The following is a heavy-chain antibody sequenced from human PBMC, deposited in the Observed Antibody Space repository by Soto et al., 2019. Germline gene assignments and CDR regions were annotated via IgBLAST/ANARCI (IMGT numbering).Heavy chain of an antibody. V-gene: IGHV3-66*01. D-gene: IGHD2-21*01. Sequence: PGGSLRLSCAASGFTVSSKYMSWVRQAPGKGLEWVSLIQSGGPTYYADSVKGRFTISRDTSENTLHLQMDSLRAEDTAVYYCVRDDVLCDGGRGEGVPMDGWGKGTTVTVSS. J-gene: IGHJ6*03. CDR1: GFTVSSKY. CDR2: IQSGGPT. CDR3: VRDDVLCDGGRGEGVPMDG.